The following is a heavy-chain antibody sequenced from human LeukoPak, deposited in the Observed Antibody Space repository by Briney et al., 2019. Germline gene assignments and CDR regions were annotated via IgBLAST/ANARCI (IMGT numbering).Heavy chain of an antibody. Sequence: PGGSLRLSCAASGFTFSSYAMSSVRPAPGKGLEWVSAISGSGGSTYYADYVKGRFTISRDNSKNTLYLQMNSLRAEDTAVYYCAKTVNTAMVPFDYWGQGTLVTVSS. D-gene: IGHD5-18*01. CDR3: AKTVNTAMVPFDY. J-gene: IGHJ4*02. CDR2: ISGSGGST. V-gene: IGHV3-23*01. CDR1: GFTFSSYA.